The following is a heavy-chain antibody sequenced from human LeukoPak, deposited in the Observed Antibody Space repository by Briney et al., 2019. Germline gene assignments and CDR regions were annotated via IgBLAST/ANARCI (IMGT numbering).Heavy chain of an antibody. J-gene: IGHJ4*02. CDR3: AKGSRIWGNYYFDF. D-gene: IGHD3-16*01. Sequence: PGRSLRLSCAASGFTFSTYAMHWVRQAPGKGLEWVAVVSNDGTNKIYVDSVKGRFTISRDSSKNTLYLQMNSLRAEDTAVYYCAKGSRIWGNYYFDFWGQGTLVTVSS. CDR1: GFTFSTYA. CDR2: VSNDGTNK. V-gene: IGHV3-30*04.